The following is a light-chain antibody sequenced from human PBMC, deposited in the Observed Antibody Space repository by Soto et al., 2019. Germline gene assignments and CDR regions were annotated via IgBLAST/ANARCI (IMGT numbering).Light chain of an antibody. CDR2: DVT. V-gene: IGLV2-11*01. Sequence: QSVLTQPRSVSGSPGQSVIISCTGSRSDVGAYNYVSWYQQHPGKAPKLIIFDVTKRPSGVPHRFSGSKSGNTASLTISGLQAEDEADYFCCSYAGSNSFVFGTGTKV. CDR3: CSYAGSNSFV. J-gene: IGLJ1*01. CDR1: RSDVGAYNY.